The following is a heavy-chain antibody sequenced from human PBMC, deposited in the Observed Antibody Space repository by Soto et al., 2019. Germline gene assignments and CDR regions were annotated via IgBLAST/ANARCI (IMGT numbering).Heavy chain of an antibody. CDR2: ISYDGSNK. D-gene: IGHD5-12*01. CDR3: AKDSVEMATISH. V-gene: IGHV3-30*18. CDR1: GFTFSSYG. Sequence: QVQLVESGGGVVQPGRSLRLSCAASGFTFSSYGMHWVRQAPGKGLERVAVISYDGSNKYYADTVKGRFTISRDNSKNTLYLQMNSRRAEDTAVYYCAKDSVEMATISHWGQGTLVTVSS. J-gene: IGHJ4*02.